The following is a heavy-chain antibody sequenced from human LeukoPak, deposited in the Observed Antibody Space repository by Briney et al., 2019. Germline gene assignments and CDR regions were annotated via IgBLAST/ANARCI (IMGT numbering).Heavy chain of an antibody. CDR1: GYTFTGYY. D-gene: IGHD2-21*02. Sequence: GASVKVSCKASGYTFTGYYMHWVRQAPGQGLEWMGWINPNSGGTNYAQKFQGWVTMTRDTSISTAYMELSRLRSDDTAVYYCARAACGGDCYSPHFDYWGQGTLVTVSS. CDR2: INPNSGGT. V-gene: IGHV1-2*04. J-gene: IGHJ4*02. CDR3: ARAACGGDCYSPHFDY.